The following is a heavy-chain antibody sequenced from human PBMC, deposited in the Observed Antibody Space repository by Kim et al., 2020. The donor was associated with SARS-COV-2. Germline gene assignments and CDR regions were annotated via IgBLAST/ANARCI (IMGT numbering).Heavy chain of an antibody. V-gene: IGHV1-18*04. CDR2: ISANNGNT. CDR1: GYTFTSYG. D-gene: IGHD3-10*01. CDR3: ACGESEGIYYYYYGMDV. Sequence: ASVKVSCKASGYTFTSYGISWVRQAPGQGLEWMGWISANNGNTNYAQKLQGRVTMTTDTSMSTAYMELRSLRSDDTAVYYCACGESEGIYYYYYGMDVWGQGTTVTVSS. J-gene: IGHJ6*02.